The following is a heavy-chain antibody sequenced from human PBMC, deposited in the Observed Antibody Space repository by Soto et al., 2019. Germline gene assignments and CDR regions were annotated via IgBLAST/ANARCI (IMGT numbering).Heavy chain of an antibody. Sequence: QVQLVESGGGVVQPGRSLRLSCAASGFTFSSYGMHWVRQAPGKGLEWAAVISYDGSNKYYADSVKCRFTISRDNSKNTLYLQMNSLRAEDTPVYYCAKDRDIVLVVAALQHWGQGTLVTVSS. D-gene: IGHD2-15*01. CDR3: AKDRDIVLVVAALQH. CDR2: ISYDGSNK. V-gene: IGHV3-30*18. J-gene: IGHJ1*01. CDR1: GFTFSSYG.